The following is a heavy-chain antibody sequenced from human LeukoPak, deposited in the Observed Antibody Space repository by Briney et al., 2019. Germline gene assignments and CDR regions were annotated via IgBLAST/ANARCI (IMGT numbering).Heavy chain of an antibody. CDR1: GFTFSSYA. Sequence: GGTLRLSCAASGFTFSSYAMSWVRQAPGKGLEWVSTSGSGGSTYYADSVKGRFTISRDNSKNTLYLQMNSLRVEDTAIYNCAKDQQSISYSPWGQGTLVTVSS. V-gene: IGHV3-23*01. CDR3: AKDQQSISYSP. J-gene: IGHJ5*02. D-gene: IGHD4-11*01. CDR2: SGSGGST.